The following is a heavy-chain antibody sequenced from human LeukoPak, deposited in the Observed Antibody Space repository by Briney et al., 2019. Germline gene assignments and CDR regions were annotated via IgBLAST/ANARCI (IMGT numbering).Heavy chain of an antibody. J-gene: IGHJ4*02. D-gene: IGHD6-19*01. CDR3: AREISSDWSDY. CDR2: INPNSGDT. CDR1: GYTFTGYY. V-gene: IGHV1-2*02. Sequence: GASVKRSCKASGYTFTGYYMHWVRQAPGQGLEWMGWINPNSGDTNYAQKFQGRVTMTRDTSISTAYMELSGLRSDDTAVYYCAREISSDWSDYWGQGTLVTGSS.